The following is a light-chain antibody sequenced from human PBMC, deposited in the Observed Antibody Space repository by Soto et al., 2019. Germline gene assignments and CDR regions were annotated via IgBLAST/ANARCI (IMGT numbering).Light chain of an antibody. J-gene: IGKJ1*01. Sequence: DIQMTQSLSSLSASVGDRVTITCRANQGISNFLAWYQQKPGQVPKLLMYAASTLHSGVPSRFSGSRSGTDFTLTISSLQPEDVATYYCQKYNSAPQTFGQGTKVEIK. V-gene: IGKV1-27*01. CDR1: QGISNF. CDR2: AAS. CDR3: QKYNSAPQT.